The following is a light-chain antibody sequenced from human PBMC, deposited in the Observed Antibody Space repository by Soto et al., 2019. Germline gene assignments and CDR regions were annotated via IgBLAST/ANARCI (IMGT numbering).Light chain of an antibody. CDR2: YIS. CDR1: QSAGNF. J-gene: IGKJ5*01. V-gene: IGKV3D-15*01. CDR3: QQHNQWPIT. Sequence: EIVRTQSPATLSESPGETASLSCRASQSAGNFLAWYQQKPGQAPRLLIYYISTRATGIPARFSGSGSGTEFTLTINSLQSEDSAVYYCQQHNQWPITFGQGTRLEIK.